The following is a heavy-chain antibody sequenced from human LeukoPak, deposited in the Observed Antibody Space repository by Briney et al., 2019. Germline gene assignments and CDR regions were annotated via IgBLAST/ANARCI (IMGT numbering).Heavy chain of an antibody. J-gene: IGHJ3*02. CDR1: GFTFSSTS. Sequence: GGSLRLSCAASGFTFSSTSMSWVRQAPGKGLEWVSAISGSGGSTYYADSVKGRFTISRDNSKNTLYLQMNSLRAEDTAVYYCAKFYLWYNVGAFDIWGQGTMVTVSS. D-gene: IGHD1-1*01. CDR2: ISGSGGST. CDR3: AKFYLWYNVGAFDI. V-gene: IGHV3-23*01.